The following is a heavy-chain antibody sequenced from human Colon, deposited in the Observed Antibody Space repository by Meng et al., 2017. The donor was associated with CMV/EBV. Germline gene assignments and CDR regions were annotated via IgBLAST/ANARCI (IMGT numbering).Heavy chain of an antibody. V-gene: IGHV3-48*03. J-gene: IGHJ6*02. CDR1: GFSFSSYE. CDR3: ATVVRFPVGGHYYYHGMDV. Sequence: GESLKISCTGSGFSFSSYEMNWVRQAPGKGLEGVSYISSSGSTIHYADSVKGRFTVSRDNVQNSLYLHMNSLRAEDTAVYYCATVVRFPVGGHYYYHGMDVWGQGTTVTVSS. CDR2: ISSSGSTI. D-gene: IGHD3-3*01.